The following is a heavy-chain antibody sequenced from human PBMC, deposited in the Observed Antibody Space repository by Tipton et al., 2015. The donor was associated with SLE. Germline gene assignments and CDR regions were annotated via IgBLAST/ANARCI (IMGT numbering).Heavy chain of an antibody. D-gene: IGHD5-24*01. V-gene: IGHV3-48*03. CDR1: GFSFNSHA. Sequence: SLRLSCAASGFSFNSHAMSWVRQAPGKGLEWISYIDRRGTTMYYADSVKGRFTISRDDAENSVSLHMNSLTAEDTAVYYCASRNGYNYDHWGQGTLVTVSS. CDR3: ASRNGYNYDH. CDR2: IDRRGTTM. J-gene: IGHJ5*02.